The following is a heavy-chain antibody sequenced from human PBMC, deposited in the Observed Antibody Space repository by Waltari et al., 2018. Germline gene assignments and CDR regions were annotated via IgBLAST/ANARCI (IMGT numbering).Heavy chain of an antibody. Sequence: EVQLVESGGGLVQPGGSLRLSCAASGLSFGDYWMHWVRQAPGKGLEWVARIKIDGGDFSYTDSVKCRFTISRDNAKNTVFLQLNSVRAEDTAVYYCARKGGRGYPYGPFYYDYWGQGTLVTVSS. CDR3: ARKGGRGYPYGPFYYDY. J-gene: IGHJ4*02. V-gene: IGHV3-74*01. CDR1: GLSFGDYW. D-gene: IGHD5-18*01. CDR2: IKIDGGDF.